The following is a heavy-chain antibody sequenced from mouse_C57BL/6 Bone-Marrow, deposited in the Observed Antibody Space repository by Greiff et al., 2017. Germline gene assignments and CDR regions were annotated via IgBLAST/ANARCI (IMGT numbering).Heavy chain of an antibody. J-gene: IGHJ2*01. CDR1: GYTFTSYG. D-gene: IGHD1-1*01. CDR3: ARERAGSSSLDD. Sequence: VQLQQSGAELARPGASVKLSCKASGYTFTSYGISWVKQRTGQGLEWIGEIYPRSGNTYYNEKFKGKATLTVDKSSSTAYMALRSLTAEDSEVYCSARERAGSSSLDDGGQGTTLTVSS. CDR2: IYPRSGNT. V-gene: IGHV1-81*01.